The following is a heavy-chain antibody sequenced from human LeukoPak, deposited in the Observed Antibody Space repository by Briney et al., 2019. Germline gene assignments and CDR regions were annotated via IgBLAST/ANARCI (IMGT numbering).Heavy chain of an antibody. Sequence: SGGSLRLSCAASGFTFDDYAMHWVRHAPGKGLEWVSGISWNSGSIGYADSVKGRFTISRDNAKNSLYLQMNSLRAEDMALYYCAKDLGGDYTGGAFDIWGQGTMVTVSS. CDR2: ISWNSGSI. J-gene: IGHJ3*02. CDR3: AKDLGGDYTGGAFDI. D-gene: IGHD2-21*02. V-gene: IGHV3-9*03. CDR1: GFTFDDYA.